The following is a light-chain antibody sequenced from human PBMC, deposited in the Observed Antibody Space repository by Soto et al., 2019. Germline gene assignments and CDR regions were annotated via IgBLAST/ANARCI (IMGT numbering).Light chain of an antibody. V-gene: IGLV2-14*01. Sequence: QSALTQPASVSGSPGQSITISCTGTSSDVGGYNYVSWYQQHPGKAPNLIIFDVSNRPSGVSNRFSGSKSGNSASLTISGAQAEDEADYYCSSYTGSNTPVVFGGGTQLTVL. J-gene: IGLJ2*01. CDR2: DVS. CDR1: SSDVGGYNY. CDR3: SSYTGSNTPVV.